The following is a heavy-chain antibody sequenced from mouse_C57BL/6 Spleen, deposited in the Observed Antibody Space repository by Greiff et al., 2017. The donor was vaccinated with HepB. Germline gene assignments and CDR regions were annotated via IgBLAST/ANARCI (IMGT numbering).Heavy chain of an antibody. CDR3: ARFGSSYYGWYFDV. Sequence: VHVKQSGPVLVKPGASVKMSCKASGYTFTDYYMNWVKQSHGKGLEWIGVINPYNGGTSYNQKFKGKATLTVDKSSSTAYMELNSLTSEDSAVYYCARFGSSYYGWYFDVWGTGTTVTVSS. J-gene: IGHJ1*03. CDR2: INPYNGGT. V-gene: IGHV1-19*01. CDR1: GYTFTDYY. D-gene: IGHD1-1*01.